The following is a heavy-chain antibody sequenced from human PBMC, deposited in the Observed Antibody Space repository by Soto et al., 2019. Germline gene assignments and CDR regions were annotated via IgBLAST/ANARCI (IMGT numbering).Heavy chain of an antibody. Sequence: ASVKVSCKASGGTFSSYAISWVRQAPGQGLEWMGGIIPIFGTANYAQKFQGRVTITADESTSTAYMELSSLRSEDTAVYYCATVDTAMVYYYYGMDVWGQGTTVTVSS. CDR3: ATVDTAMVYYYYGMDV. CDR1: GGTFSSYA. V-gene: IGHV1-69*13. CDR2: IIPIFGTA. D-gene: IGHD5-18*01. J-gene: IGHJ6*02.